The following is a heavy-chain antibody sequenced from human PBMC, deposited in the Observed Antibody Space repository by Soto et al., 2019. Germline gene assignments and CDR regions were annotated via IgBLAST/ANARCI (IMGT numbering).Heavy chain of an antibody. Sequence: QLVESGGGVVPPGASLRLSCAASGFTFSTFGMHWVHQTPGKGLEWVAVISYDGNNKVYADSVKGRFTISRDNFKNTVDLVMNNLKVDDTAFYYCAKDLQAYGDYDYYCYGLDVWGQGATVSVSS. D-gene: IGHD4-17*01. J-gene: IGHJ6*02. CDR2: ISYDGNNK. CDR3: AKDLQAYGDYDYYCYGLDV. CDR1: GFTFSTFG. V-gene: IGHV3-30*18.